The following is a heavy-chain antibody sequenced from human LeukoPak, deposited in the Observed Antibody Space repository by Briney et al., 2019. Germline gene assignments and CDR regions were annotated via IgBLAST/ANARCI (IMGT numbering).Heavy chain of an antibody. CDR3: AKGAAVAGTGVDY. D-gene: IGHD6-19*01. CDR2: ISYDGTNK. J-gene: IGHJ4*02. CDR1: GFTFSTYG. V-gene: IGHV3-30*18. Sequence: GGSLRLSCAASGFTFSTYGMHWVRQAPGKGLEWVAVISYDGTNKYYVDSVKGRFTISRDNSKNTLYLQMNSLRAEDTAVYYCAKGAAVAGTGVDYWGQGTLVTVSS.